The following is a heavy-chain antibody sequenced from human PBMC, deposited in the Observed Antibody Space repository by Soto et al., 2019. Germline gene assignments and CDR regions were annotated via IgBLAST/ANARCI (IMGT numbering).Heavy chain of an antibody. D-gene: IGHD2-15*01. CDR1: GCSISTSSCY. J-gene: IGHJ5*02. Sequence: QLQLPESGPGLVKPSETLSLTCTVSGCSISTSSCYWGWIRQPPGKGLEWIGDSYYTGTNSYNPSLKSRVTIYVGTSTAQFSLKLSSVTAADTAIYYCVSMTSRIRAASHGRRNGLVPWGPGTVVSVSS. CDR3: VSMTSRIRAASHGRRNGLVP. V-gene: IGHV4-39*01. CDR2: SYYTGTN.